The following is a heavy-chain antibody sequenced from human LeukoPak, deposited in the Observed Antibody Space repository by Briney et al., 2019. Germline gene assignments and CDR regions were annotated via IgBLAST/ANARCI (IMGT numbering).Heavy chain of an antibody. V-gene: IGHV3-74*03. CDR1: GLTFSSYW. CDR2: LHSDGSST. D-gene: IGHD2-15*01. CDR3: ASRYCSGGSCYNPY. J-gene: IGHJ4*02. Sequence: GGSLRLSCAASGLTFSSYWMLWVRQAPGKGLVWVSRLHSDGSSTAYADSVKGRFTISRDNAKNSLYLQMNSLRAEDTAVYYCASRYCSGGSCYNPYWGQGTLVTVSS.